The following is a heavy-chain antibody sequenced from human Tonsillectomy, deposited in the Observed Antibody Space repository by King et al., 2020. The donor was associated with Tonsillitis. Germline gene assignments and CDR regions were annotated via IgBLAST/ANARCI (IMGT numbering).Heavy chain of an antibody. V-gene: IGHV4-31*03. J-gene: IGHJ5*02. CDR1: GVSISSGGYY. CDR2: VYYTGAT. CDR3: ARDREATCSGGSCTLGWFDP. Sequence: VQLQESGPGLVKPSQTLSLTCSVSGVSISSGGYYWSWIRQHPGKGLEWIGYVYYTGATYYTPSLRGRVTMSIDPSKNQFSLNVNSVTAADTAIYYCARDREATCSGGSCTLGWFDPWGQGTLVTVSS. D-gene: IGHD2-15*01.